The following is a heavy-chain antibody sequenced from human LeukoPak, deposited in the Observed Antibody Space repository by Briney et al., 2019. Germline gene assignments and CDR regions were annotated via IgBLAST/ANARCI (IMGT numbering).Heavy chain of an antibody. CDR1: GGSISSYY. J-gene: IGHJ5*02. CDR2: IHYSGST. D-gene: IGHD3-10*01. CDR3: AKSLYGSGSYYNWFDP. V-gene: IGHV4-59*12. Sequence: SETLSLTCTVSGGSISSYYWSWIRQPPGKGLEWIGYIHYSGSTNYNPSLKSRVSISTDTSKNQFSLKLSSVTAADTAVYYCAKSLYGSGSYYNWFDPWGQGTLVTVSS.